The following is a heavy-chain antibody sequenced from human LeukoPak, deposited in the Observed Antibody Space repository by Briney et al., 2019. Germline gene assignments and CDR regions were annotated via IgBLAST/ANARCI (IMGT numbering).Heavy chain of an antibody. D-gene: IGHD5-12*01. V-gene: IGHV3-30*03. J-gene: IGHJ4*02. Sequence: GGSLRLSCAASGFTFSSYGMHWVRQAPGKGLEWVAVISYDGSNKYYADSVKGRFTISRDNSKNTLYLQMNSLRAEDTAVYYCAARYSGCDERDYWGQGTLVTVSS. CDR2: ISYDGSNK. CDR3: AARYSGCDERDY. CDR1: GFTFSSYG.